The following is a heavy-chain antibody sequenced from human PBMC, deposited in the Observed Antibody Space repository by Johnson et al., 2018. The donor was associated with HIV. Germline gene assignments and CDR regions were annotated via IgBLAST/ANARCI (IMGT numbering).Heavy chain of an antibody. J-gene: IGHJ3*02. CDR2: IRYDGTNK. Sequence: QVQLMESGGGLVKPGGSLRLSCAASGFTFSNYGMHWVRQAPGKGLEWVAVIRYDGTNKYYADSVKGRFTISRDNSKNTLYLQMNSLRAEDTAVYYCAKGDYYDTRAAFDIWGQGTMVTVSS. V-gene: IGHV3-30*02. CDR3: AKGDYYDTRAAFDI. CDR1: GFTFSNYG. D-gene: IGHD3-22*01.